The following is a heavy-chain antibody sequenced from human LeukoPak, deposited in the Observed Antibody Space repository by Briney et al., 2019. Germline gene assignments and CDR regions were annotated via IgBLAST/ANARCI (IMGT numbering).Heavy chain of an antibody. CDR2: LRYDGNNK. Sequence: GGSLRLSCAASGFTFSSYSIHWVRQARGKALEWVPFLRYDGNNKYYADSAKGRFTISRDNSKNTLYLQMNSLRAEDTAVYYCAKHGLPLVVISAPLDYWGQGTLVTVSS. J-gene: IGHJ4*02. CDR3: AKHGLPLVVISAPLDY. V-gene: IGHV3-30*02. D-gene: IGHD2-15*01. CDR1: GFTFSSYS.